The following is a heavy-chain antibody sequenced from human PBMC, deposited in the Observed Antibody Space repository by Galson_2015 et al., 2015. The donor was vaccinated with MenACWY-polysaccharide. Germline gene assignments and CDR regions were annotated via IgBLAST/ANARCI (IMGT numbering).Heavy chain of an antibody. CDR1: GFTFNSYA. CDR2: ISGSGDNT. CDR3: ARRAPGWELFRQFFYYGMDV. J-gene: IGHJ6*02. D-gene: IGHD3-10*01. Sequence: SLRLSCAVSGFTFNSYAMSWVRQAPGKGLEWVSAISGSGDNTYYADSVRGRFTISRDNSKNTLFLQMNSLRVEDTAVYYCARRAPGWELFRQFFYYGMDVWGQGTTATVSS. V-gene: IGHV3-23*01.